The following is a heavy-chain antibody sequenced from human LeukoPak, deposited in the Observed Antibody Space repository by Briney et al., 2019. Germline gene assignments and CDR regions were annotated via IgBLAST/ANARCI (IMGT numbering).Heavy chain of an antibody. CDR1: GFTLSSFE. J-gene: IGHJ6*03. D-gene: IGHD3-10*01. V-gene: IGHV3-48*03. CDR3: AKVPGASIYYYYYWDV. Sequence: GGSLRLSCAASGFTLSSFEMNWVRQAPGKGLEWVSYISSSGRTIYYADSVKGRFTISRDNSKNTLYLQMNSLRAEDTAVYYCAKVPGASIYYYYYWDVWGKGNTVTVSS. CDR2: ISSSGRTI.